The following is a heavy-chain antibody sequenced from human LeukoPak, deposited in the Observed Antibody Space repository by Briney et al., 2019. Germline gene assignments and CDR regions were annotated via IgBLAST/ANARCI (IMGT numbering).Heavy chain of an antibody. CDR3: ASRPVSDIGPLDY. CDR2: ISSSGSKT. CDR1: EFSFSRYA. J-gene: IGHJ4*02. Sequence: GGPLRLSCAASEFSFSRYAMRWVRQAPGKGLEYLSGISSSGSKTQYADSVKGRFTISRDNSKNTLSLQMNSLMADDTAVYYCASRPVSDIGPLDYWGQGTLVIVSS. D-gene: IGHD2-15*01. V-gene: IGHV3-23*01.